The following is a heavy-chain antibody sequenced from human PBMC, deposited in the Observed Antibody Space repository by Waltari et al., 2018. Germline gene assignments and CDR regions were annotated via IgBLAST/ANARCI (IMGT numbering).Heavy chain of an antibody. J-gene: IGHJ4*02. Sequence: QVHLQESGPGLVKASETLSLTCNVPGYFISSGYYWGWIRQPPGKGLEWIGTIYQTGNTYYNPSLKSRVTISVGTSKTQFSLQVRSVTAADTVVYYCARGSVMAHFDYWGQGTLVTVSS. V-gene: IGHV4-38-2*02. CDR2: IYQTGNT. D-gene: IGHD2-21*01. CDR3: ARGSVMAHFDY. CDR1: GYFISSGYY.